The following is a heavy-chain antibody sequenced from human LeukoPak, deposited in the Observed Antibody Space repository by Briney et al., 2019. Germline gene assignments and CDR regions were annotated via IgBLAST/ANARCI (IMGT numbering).Heavy chain of an antibody. CDR3: ARRRGRYSGDAFDI. V-gene: IGHV5-51*01. D-gene: IGHD1-26*01. J-gene: IGHJ3*02. CDR2: IYPGDSDT. Sequence: GESLKISCKGSGYRFTSYWIGWVRQMPGKGLEWMGFIYPGDSDTRYSPSFQGQVTISADKSMCTAYLQWSSLKASDTAMYYCARRRGRYSGDAFDIWGQGTVVTVSS. CDR1: GYRFTSYW.